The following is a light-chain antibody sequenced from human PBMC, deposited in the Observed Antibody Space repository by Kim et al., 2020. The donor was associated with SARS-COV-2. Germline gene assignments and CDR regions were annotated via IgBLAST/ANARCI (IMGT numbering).Light chain of an antibody. J-gene: IGLJ3*02. CDR1: SSDVGGYNY. Sequence: QSALTQPASVSGSPGQSITISCNGTSSDVGGYNYVSWYQQYPGKAPKLMIYDVSKRPSGISDRFSGAKSGNTASLTISVLQAEDESDYYCSSYRDINTWVFGGGTQLTVL. CDR2: DVS. CDR3: SSYRDINTWV. V-gene: IGLV2-14*03.